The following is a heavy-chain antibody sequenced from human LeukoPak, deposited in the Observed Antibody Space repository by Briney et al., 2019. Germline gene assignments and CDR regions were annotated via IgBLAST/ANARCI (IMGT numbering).Heavy chain of an antibody. Sequence: GGSLRLSCAAPGFTFSSYGMHWVRQAPGKGLEWVAFIRYDGSNKYYADSVKGRFTISRDNSKNTLYLQMNSLRAEGTAVYYCYTYYYGSGSYYDYWGQGTLVTVSS. CDR1: GFTFSSYG. D-gene: IGHD3-10*01. CDR3: YTYYYGSGSYYDY. V-gene: IGHV3-30*02. CDR2: IRYDGSNK. J-gene: IGHJ4*02.